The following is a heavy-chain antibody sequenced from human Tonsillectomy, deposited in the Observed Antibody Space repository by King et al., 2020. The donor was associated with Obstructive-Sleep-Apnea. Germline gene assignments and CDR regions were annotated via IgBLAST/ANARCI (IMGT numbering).Heavy chain of an antibody. CDR3: VRHRGVEDHGGDGDYFDY. V-gene: IGHV4-59*08. Sequence: VQLQESGPGLVKPSETLSLTCTVSVASISNYYWSWIRQSPGKGLEWIGYLYYCGNTNYSPAPTSRVTLSVDTSKTQFSLSLSSVTAADTAVYYCVRHRGVEDHGGDGDYFDYWGQGALVTVSS. CDR1: VASISNYY. J-gene: IGHJ4*02. D-gene: IGHD4-23*01. CDR2: LYYCGNT.